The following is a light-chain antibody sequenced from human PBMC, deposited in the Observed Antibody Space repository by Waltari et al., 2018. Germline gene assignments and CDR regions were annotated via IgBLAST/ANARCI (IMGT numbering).Light chain of an antibody. CDR3: QQSYSPHRT. V-gene: IGKV4-1*01. CDR1: QSVLYSSNNKNY. CDR2: WAS. J-gene: IGKJ1*01. Sequence: DIVMTQSPDSLAVPLGERATINCKSSQSVLYSSNNKNYLAWYQQKPGQPPKLLIYWASIRESGVPDRFSGSGSETDFTLTISSLQAEDVAVYYCQQSYSPHRTFGQGTRVEIK.